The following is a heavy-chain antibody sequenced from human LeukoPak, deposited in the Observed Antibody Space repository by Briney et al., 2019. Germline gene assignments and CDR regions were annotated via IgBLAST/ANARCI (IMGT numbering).Heavy chain of an antibody. CDR3: ATTTHIVVVTAIVPPPPYAFDI. CDR2: ISAYNGNT. V-gene: IGHV1-18*01. D-gene: IGHD2-21*02. J-gene: IGHJ3*02. Sequence: ASVKVSCKASGYTFTSYGISWVRQAPGQGLEWMGWISAYNGNTNYAQKFQGRVTITADKSTSTAYMELSSLRSEDTAVYYCATTTHIVVVTAIVPPPPYAFDIWGQGTMVTVSS. CDR1: GYTFTSYG.